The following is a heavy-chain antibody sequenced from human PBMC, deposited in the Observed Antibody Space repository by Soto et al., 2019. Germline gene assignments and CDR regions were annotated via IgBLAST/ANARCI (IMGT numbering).Heavy chain of an antibody. CDR3: ASMTTVTTSHDY. D-gene: IGHD4-17*01. J-gene: IGHJ4*02. Sequence: GGSLRLSCAASGFTFSSYAMHWVRQAPGKGLEWVAVISYDGSNKYYADSVKGRFTISRDNSKNTLYLQMNSLRAEDTAVYYCASMTTVTTSHDYWGQGTLVTVSS. V-gene: IGHV3-30-3*01. CDR1: GFTFSSYA. CDR2: ISYDGSNK.